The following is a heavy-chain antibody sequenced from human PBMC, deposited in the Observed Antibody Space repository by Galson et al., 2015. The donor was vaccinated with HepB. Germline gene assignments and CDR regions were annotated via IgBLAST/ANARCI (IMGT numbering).Heavy chain of an antibody. CDR1: GYTFTSYG. CDR3: ARVERVSGIRGYRGSGSYYTV. J-gene: IGHJ4*02. Sequence: SVKVSCKASGYTFTSYGISWVRQAPGQGLEWMGWISAYNGNTNYAQKLQGRVTMTTDTSTSTAYMELRSLRSDDTAVYYCARVERVSGIRGYRGSGSYYTVWGQGTLVTVSS. CDR2: ISAYNGNT. D-gene: IGHD3-10*01. V-gene: IGHV1-18*01.